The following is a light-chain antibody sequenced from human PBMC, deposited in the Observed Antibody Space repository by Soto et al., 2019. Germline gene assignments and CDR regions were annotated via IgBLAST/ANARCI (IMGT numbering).Light chain of an antibody. CDR3: CSYAGRYTFLYV. J-gene: IGLJ1*01. CDR2: DVT. Sequence: SVLTXPRSVSGSPGQSVTISCTGSSSDVGRYNYVSWYQQHPGKAPKLIIYDVTERPSGVPDRFSGSKSGNTASLTISGLQAEDEADYYCCSYAGRYTFLYVFGTGTKVTVL. CDR1: SSDVGRYNY. V-gene: IGLV2-11*01.